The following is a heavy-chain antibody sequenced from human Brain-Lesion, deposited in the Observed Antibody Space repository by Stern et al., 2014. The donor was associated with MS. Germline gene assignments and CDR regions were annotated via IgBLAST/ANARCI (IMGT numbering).Heavy chain of an antibody. V-gene: IGHV4-39*02. CDR2: IYYSGNT. Sequence: QLVESGPGLVKPSETLSLTCTVAGGSVSSTSYAWAWIRQPPGKGLEGIGAIYYSGNTYYSPSLKSRLTISLVTSKNQFSLQLRFVTAADTAVYYCAGEEDIRYCSGGSCTGNWFDPWGQGTLVTVSS. D-gene: IGHD2-15*01. J-gene: IGHJ5*02. CDR3: AGEEDIRYCSGGSCTGNWFDP. CDR1: GGSVSSTSYA.